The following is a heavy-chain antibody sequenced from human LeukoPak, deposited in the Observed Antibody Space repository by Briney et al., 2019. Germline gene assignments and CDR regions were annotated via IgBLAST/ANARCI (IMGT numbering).Heavy chain of an antibody. V-gene: IGHV3-11*01. CDR2: ISSSGSTI. CDR3: ARAGGPWYFDL. CDR1: GFTFSDYF. D-gene: IGHD1-14*01. J-gene: IGHJ2*01. Sequence: PGGSLRLSCAASGFTFSDYFMNWIRQAPGKGLEWVSYISSSGSTINYADSVKGRFTISRDNSKNTLFLRMNSLRAEDTAVYYCARAGGPWYFDLWGRGTLVTVSS.